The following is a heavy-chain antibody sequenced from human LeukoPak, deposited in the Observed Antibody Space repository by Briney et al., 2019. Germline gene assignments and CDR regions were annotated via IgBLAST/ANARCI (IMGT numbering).Heavy chain of an antibody. CDR1: GGSISSYY. CDR3: ASQMSGTSVSY. J-gene: IGHJ4*02. Sequence: SETLSLTCTVSGGSISSYYWSWIRQPPGKGLEWIGYIYYSGSTNYNPSLKSRVTISVDTSKNQFSLKLSSVTAADTAVYYCASQMSGTSVSYWGQGTLVTVSS. CDR2: IYYSGST. V-gene: IGHV4-59*01. D-gene: IGHD2-2*01.